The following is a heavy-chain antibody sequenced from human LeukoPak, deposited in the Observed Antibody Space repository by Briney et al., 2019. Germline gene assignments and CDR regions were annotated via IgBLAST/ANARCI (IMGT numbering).Heavy chain of an antibody. CDR3: ASHASGAAGTLDRYNWFDP. D-gene: IGHD6-13*01. CDR1: GGTFSSYA. V-gene: IGHV1-69*13. CDR2: IIPIFGTA. J-gene: IGHJ5*02. Sequence: VASVKVSCKASGGTFSSYAISWVRQAPGQGLEWMGGIIPIFGTANYAQKFQGRVTITADESTSTAYMELSSLRSEDTAVYYCASHASGAAGTLDRYNWFDPWGQGTLVTVSS.